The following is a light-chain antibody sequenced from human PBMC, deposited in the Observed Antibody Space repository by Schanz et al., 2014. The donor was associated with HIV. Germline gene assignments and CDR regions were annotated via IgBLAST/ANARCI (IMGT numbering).Light chain of an antibody. Sequence: EIVMTQSPATLSVSPGERATLSCRASQSVSSNLAWYQQKPGQAPRLLIYGASTRATDIPARFSGSGSGTEFTLTISSLQSEDFAVYYCHHYGGSFGPGTTVDYK. CDR3: HHYGGS. V-gene: IGKV3-15*01. CDR1: QSVSSN. CDR2: GAS. J-gene: IGKJ3*01.